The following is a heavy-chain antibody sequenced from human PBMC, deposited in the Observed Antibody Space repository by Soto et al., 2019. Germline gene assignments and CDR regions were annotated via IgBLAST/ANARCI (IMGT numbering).Heavy chain of an antibody. CDR3: ARDGDFGTVTFY. D-gene: IGHD4-17*01. J-gene: IGHJ4*02. V-gene: IGHV1-69*04. Sequence: ASVKVSCKASGGTFSSYTISWVRQAPGQGLEWMGRIIPILVIANYPKKFQGRVTITADKSTSTAYMELSSLRSEDTAVYYCARDGDFGTVTFYWGQGTLVTVSS. CDR1: GGTFSSYT. CDR2: IIPILVIA.